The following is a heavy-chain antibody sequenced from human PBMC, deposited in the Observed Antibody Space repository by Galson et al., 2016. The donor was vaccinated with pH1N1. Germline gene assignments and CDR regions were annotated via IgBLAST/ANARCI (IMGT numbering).Heavy chain of an antibody. D-gene: IGHD5-18*01. CDR1: GGTFSSYA. CDR2: IIPIFGTA. V-gene: IGHV1-69*13. J-gene: IGHJ3*01. CDR3: ASRSRPPREIHLWSPNDAFDL. Sequence: SVKVSCKASGGTFSSYAINWVRQAPGQGLEWMGGIIPIFGTANYAQKFQGRVTITADESTSTAYMELSSLRSEDTAVYYCASRSRPPREIHLWSPNDAFDLWGQGTMVTVSS.